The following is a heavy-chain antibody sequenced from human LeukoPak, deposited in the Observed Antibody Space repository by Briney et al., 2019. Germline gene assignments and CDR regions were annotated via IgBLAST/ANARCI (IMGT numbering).Heavy chain of an antibody. D-gene: IGHD4-17*01. CDR2: IWSHGNTK. J-gene: IGHJ3*02. CDR3: ARGDDYDDHNTFDM. CDR1: GFVFSTYG. V-gene: IGHV3-33*01. Sequence: GTSLRLSCAASGFVFSTYGMHWVRRAPGKGLEWVAVIWSHGNTKKYADSVTGRFTISRDNSKNTLYLEMNTLRAEDTAVYYCARGDDYDDHNTFDMWGHGTMVTVSS.